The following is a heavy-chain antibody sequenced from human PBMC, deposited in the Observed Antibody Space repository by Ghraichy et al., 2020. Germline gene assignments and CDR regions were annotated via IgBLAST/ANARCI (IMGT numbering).Heavy chain of an antibody. J-gene: IGHJ6*02. D-gene: IGHD2-15*01. Sequence: GESLNISCAASGFTFSEYPIYWVHQPPGRGLEWVALISSDGRTKYYADSVKGRFTISRDNGKDRLFLRMNSLRAEDTAVYYCARHGLAGATEYYYYGMDVWGQGTTVIVSS. CDR3: ARHGLAGATEYYYYGMDV. CDR1: GFTFSEYP. V-gene: IGHV3-30*04. CDR2: ISSDGRTK.